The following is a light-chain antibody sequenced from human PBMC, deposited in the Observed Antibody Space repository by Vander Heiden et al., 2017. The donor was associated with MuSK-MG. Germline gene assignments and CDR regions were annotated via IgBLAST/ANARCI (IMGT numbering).Light chain of an antibody. J-gene: IGKJ3*01. CDR3: QQYNNWTPAIT. CDR2: GAC. Sequence: DMVMTQSPAPLSVSPGESTTVSCWASQSAGSNLAWYQQKPGQAPRLLIYGACTRATGIPARFSCSGSGTELTLTISSLQSEDVAVDYCQQYNNWTPAITFGPGTKVDIK. CDR1: QSAGSN. V-gene: IGKV3-15*01.